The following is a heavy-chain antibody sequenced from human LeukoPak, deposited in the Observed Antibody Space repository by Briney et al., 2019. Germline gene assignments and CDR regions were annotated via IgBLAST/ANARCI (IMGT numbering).Heavy chain of an antibody. J-gene: IGHJ4*02. Sequence: GASVKVSCKASGGTFSSYAISWVRQAPGQGLEWMGGFDPEDGETIYAQKFQGRVTMTEDTSTDTAYMELSSLRSEDTAVYYCATEWRGSYYHYFDYWGQGTLVTVSS. CDR2: FDPEDGET. CDR3: ATEWRGSYYHYFDY. V-gene: IGHV1-24*01. CDR1: GGTFSSYA. D-gene: IGHD1-26*01.